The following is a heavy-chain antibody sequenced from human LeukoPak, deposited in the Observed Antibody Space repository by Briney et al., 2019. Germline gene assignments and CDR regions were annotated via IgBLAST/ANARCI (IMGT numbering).Heavy chain of an antibody. CDR3: ARDLWFGEPSYYFDY. D-gene: IGHD3-10*01. Sequence: PSETLSLTCTVSGYSISSGYYWGWIRQPPGKGLEWIGSIYHSGSTYYNPSLKSRVTISVDTSKNQFSLKLSSVTAADTAVYYCARDLWFGEPSYYFDYWGQGTLVTVSS. CDR1: GYSISSGYY. V-gene: IGHV4-38-2*02. J-gene: IGHJ4*02. CDR2: IYHSGST.